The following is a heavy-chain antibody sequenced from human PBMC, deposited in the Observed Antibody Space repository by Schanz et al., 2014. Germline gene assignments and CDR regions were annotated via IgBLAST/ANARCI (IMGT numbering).Heavy chain of an antibody. D-gene: IGHD6-13*01. CDR3: ARSGSSNWYFFDY. V-gene: IGHV1-2*06. Sequence: QVQLVQSGAEVKKPGASVKVSCKASGYTFTGYYMHWVRQAPGQGLEWMGRINPNSGGTNYAQKFQGRVTMTRDTSISTAYMEVSSLRSEDTAVYYCARSGSSNWYFFDYWGQGTLVTVSS. J-gene: IGHJ4*02. CDR1: GYTFTGYY. CDR2: INPNSGGT.